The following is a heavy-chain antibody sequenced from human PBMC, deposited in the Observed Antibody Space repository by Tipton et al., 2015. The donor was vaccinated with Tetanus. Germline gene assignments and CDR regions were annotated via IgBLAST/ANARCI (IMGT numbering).Heavy chain of an antibody. J-gene: IGHJ5*02. CDR2: IFHSGST. CDR1: GGSMSNNY. D-gene: IGHD6-6*01. V-gene: IGHV4-59*12. CDR3: ARDQGGGRVVRLNWFDP. Sequence: TLSLTCTVSGGSMSNNYWSWIRQPPGKGLEWIAYIFHSGSTNYSPSLKSRVAISMDTSKNQISLNLSSVTAADTAVYYCARDQGGGRVVRLNWFDPWGQGALVTVSS.